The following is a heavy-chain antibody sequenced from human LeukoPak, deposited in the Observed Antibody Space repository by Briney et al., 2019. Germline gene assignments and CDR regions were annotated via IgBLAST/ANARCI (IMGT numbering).Heavy chain of an antibody. V-gene: IGHV3-7*01. CDR1: GFTFSSYW. D-gene: IGHD3-22*01. CDR2: IKQDGSQK. Sequence: GGSLRLSCAASGFTFSSYWMSWVRQAPGKGLEWVANIKQDGSQKYYVDSVKGRFSISRDNAKNSLYLQMNSLRAEDTAVYYCARDEILVANYYDSRSGFDYWGQGTLVTVSS. J-gene: IGHJ4*02. CDR3: ARDEILVANYYDSRSGFDY.